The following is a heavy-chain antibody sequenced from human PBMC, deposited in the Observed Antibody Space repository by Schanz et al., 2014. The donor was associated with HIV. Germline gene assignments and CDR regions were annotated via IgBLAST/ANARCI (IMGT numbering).Heavy chain of an antibody. Sequence: QLVESGGGLVQPGRSLRLSCAASGFTFDDYAMYWVRQAPGKGLEWVAVISFDGGEKHYADSAKGRFTISRDNSKNTLYLQMNSLRAEDTAVYYCARVSQITHIVVVTASLVDVWGQGTTVTVSS. CDR2: ISFDGGEK. V-gene: IGHV3-30*03. CDR3: ARVSQITHIVVVTASLVDV. D-gene: IGHD2-21*02. CDR1: GFTFDDYA. J-gene: IGHJ6*02.